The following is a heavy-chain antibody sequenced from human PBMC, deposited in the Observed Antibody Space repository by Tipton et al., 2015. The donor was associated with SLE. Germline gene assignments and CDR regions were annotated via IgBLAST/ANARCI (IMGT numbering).Heavy chain of an antibody. J-gene: IGHJ3*02. CDR2: ISAYNGNT. CDR3: ARDRVGVGATIGAFDI. D-gene: IGHD1-26*01. Sequence: QLVQSGAEVKKPGASVKVSCKASGYTFSSYGINWVRQAPGQGLEWMGWISAYNGNTIYAQKLQGRVSMTRDTSTSTAYMELRSLRSDDTAVYYCARDRVGVGATIGAFDIWGQGTMVTVSS. V-gene: IGHV1-18*04. CDR1: GYTFSSYG.